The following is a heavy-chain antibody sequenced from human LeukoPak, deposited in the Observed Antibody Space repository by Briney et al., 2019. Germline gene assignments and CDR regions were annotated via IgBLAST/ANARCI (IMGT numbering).Heavy chain of an antibody. D-gene: IGHD5-18*01. V-gene: IGHV1-2*02. CDR2: INPNSGST. CDR1: GYAFTGYY. CDR3: ARERIQLLYDAFDI. Sequence: GASVKVSCKASGYAFTGYYMHWVRQAPGQGLEWMGWINPNSGSTNYAQKFQGRVTMTRDTSISTAYMELSRLRSDDTAVYYCARERIQLLYDAFDIWGQGTMVTVSS. J-gene: IGHJ3*02.